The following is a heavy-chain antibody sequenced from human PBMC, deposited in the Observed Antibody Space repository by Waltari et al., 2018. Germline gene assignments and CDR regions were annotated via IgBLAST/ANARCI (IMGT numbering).Heavy chain of an antibody. CDR2: INHSGST. CDR3: ARERYYYDSSGFGY. J-gene: IGHJ4*02. CDR1: GGSFSGSY. Sequence: QVQLQQWGAGLLKPSETLSITCAVYGGSFSGSYWSWIRQPPGKGLEWIGEINHSGSTNYNPSLKSRVTISVDTSKNQFSLKLSSVTAADTAVYYCARERYYYDSSGFGYWGQGTLVTVSS. D-gene: IGHD3-22*01. V-gene: IGHV4-34*01.